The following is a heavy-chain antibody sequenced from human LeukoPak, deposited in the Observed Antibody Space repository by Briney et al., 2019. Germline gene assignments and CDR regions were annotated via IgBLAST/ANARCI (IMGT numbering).Heavy chain of an antibody. D-gene: IGHD3-22*01. CDR2: INHSGST. V-gene: IGHV4-34*01. CDR1: GGSISSYY. CDR3: ARGPTAYYYDSSGTTHFDY. Sequence: SETLSLTCTVSGGSISSYYWSWIRQPPGKGLEWIGEINHSGSTNYNPSLKSRVTISVDTSKNQFSLKLSSVTAADTAVYYCARGPTAYYYDSSGTTHFDYWGQGTLVTVSS. J-gene: IGHJ4*02.